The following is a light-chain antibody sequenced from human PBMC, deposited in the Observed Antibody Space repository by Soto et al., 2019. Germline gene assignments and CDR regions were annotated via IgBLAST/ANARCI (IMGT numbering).Light chain of an antibody. CDR2: DVS. Sequence: QSALAQPASVSGSPGQSITISCTGTSSDVGGYNYVSWYQQHPGKAPKLMICDVSNRPSGVSNRFSGSKSGNTASLTISGLQAEDEADYSCSSYTSGSTRYVFGTGTKLTVL. J-gene: IGLJ1*01. V-gene: IGLV2-14*01. CDR3: SSYTSGSTRYV. CDR1: SSDVGGYNY.